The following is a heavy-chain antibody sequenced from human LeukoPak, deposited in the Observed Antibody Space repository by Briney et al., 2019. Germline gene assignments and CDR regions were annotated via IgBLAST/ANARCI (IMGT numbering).Heavy chain of an antibody. J-gene: IGHJ6*03. CDR1: GFTFSNAW. D-gene: IGHD3-22*01. CDR2: IKSKTDGGTT. V-gene: IGHV3-15*05. Sequence: GGSLRLSCAASGFTFSNAWMSWVRQAPGKGLEWVGRIKSKTDGGTTDYAAPVKGRFTISRDNSKNTLYLQMSSLRAEDTAVYYCAKDARYIRHYYDTSGGDYFYMDAWGKGTTVTIYS. CDR3: AKDARYIRHYYDTSGGDYFYMDA.